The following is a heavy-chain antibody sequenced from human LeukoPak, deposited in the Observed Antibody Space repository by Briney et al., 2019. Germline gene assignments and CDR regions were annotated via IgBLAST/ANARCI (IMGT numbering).Heavy chain of an antibody. D-gene: IGHD5-18*01. Sequence: ASETLSLTCAVSGGSISSGGYSWSWIRQPPGKGLEWIGYIYHSGSTYYNPSLKSRVTISVDRSKNQFSLKLSSVTAADTAVYYCAGTERTWIQLWWGQGTLVTVSS. J-gene: IGHJ4*02. CDR3: AGTERTWIQLW. CDR2: IYHSGST. CDR1: GGSISSGGYS. V-gene: IGHV4-30-2*01.